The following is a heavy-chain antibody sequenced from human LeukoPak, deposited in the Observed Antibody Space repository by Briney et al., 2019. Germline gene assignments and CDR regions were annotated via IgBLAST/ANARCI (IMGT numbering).Heavy chain of an antibody. CDR3: AREDYGSGSYRYYFDY. J-gene: IGHJ4*02. Sequence: GGSLRLSCATSGFTFSNFEMNWVRQAPRKGLEHVADISKSGSRTYYADSVKGRFTISRDNSKNTLYLQMNSLRAEDTAVYYCAREDYGSGSYRYYFDYWGQGTLVTVSS. CDR2: ISKSGSRT. V-gene: IGHV3-48*03. CDR1: GFTFSNFE. D-gene: IGHD3-10*01.